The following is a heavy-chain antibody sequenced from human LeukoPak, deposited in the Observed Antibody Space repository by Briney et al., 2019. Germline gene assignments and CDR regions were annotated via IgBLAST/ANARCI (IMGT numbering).Heavy chain of an antibody. Sequence: GGPLRLSCTASGFTFGDYVITWVRRPQGEGLRWVSNISGSGSGGSTYYADSVKGRFSISRDNSKNTLYLQMNSLRAEDTAVYYCAKSGYNRFDYWGQGTLVTVSS. D-gene: IGHD5-24*01. CDR3: AKSGYNRFDY. CDR2: ISGSGSGGST. CDR1: GFTFGDYV. J-gene: IGHJ4*02. V-gene: IGHV3-23*01.